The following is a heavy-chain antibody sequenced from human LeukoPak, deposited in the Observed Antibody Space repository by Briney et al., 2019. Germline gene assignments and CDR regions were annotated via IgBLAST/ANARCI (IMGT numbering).Heavy chain of an antibody. CDR3: ARYCSGRSCYSGLDY. D-gene: IGHD2-15*01. CDR2: ISASGST. V-gene: IGHV3-23*01. Sequence: GGSLRLSCAASGFTFSTYAMSWVRQAPGKGLEWVSTISASGSTYYADSVKGRFTIFRDNSKNTLYLEMNSLRAEDTDVFYCARYCSGRSCYSGLDYWGQGTLVTVSS. CDR1: GFTFSTYA. J-gene: IGHJ4*02.